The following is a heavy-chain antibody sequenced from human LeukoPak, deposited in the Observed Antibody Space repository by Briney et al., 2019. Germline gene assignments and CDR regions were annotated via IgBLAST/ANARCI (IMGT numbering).Heavy chain of an antibody. CDR3: AKAYYDSSGYSYYFDY. CDR2: ISGSSSYM. CDR1: GFPFSAYS. V-gene: IGHV3-21*01. D-gene: IGHD3-22*01. J-gene: IGHJ4*02. Sequence: PGGSLRLSWAASGFPFSAYSMNWVRQAPGKGLEWVSSISGSSSYMFYADSVKGRFTISRDNAKNSLYLQMNSLRAEDTAVYYCAKAYYDSSGYSYYFDYWGQGTLVTVSS.